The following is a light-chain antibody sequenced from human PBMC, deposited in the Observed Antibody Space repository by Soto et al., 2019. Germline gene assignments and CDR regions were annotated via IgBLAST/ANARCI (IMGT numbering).Light chain of an antibody. J-gene: IGKJ3*01. V-gene: IGKV1-39*01. Sequence: DIQMTQSPSSLSASVGDRVTITCRASHSITNYLNWYQQKPGKAPRLLIYAASSLQSGVPSRFSGSGSGTDFTLTVSSLQPADFATYYCQQSYNPSFTFGPGTKVDIK. CDR1: HSITNY. CDR2: AAS. CDR3: QQSYNPSFT.